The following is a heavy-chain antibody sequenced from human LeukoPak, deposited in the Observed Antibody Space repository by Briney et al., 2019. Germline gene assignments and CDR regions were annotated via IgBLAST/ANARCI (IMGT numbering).Heavy chain of an antibody. D-gene: IGHD2-15*01. J-gene: IGHJ3*02. CDR1: GYTFTSYD. Sequence: VASVKVSCKASGYTFTSYDINWVRQATGQGLEWMGWMNPNSGNTGYAQKFQGRVTMTRNTSISTAYMELSSLRSEDTAVYYCAREDCSGGSCYQGFDIWGQGTMVTVSS. CDR2: MNPNSGNT. CDR3: AREDCSGGSCYQGFDI. V-gene: IGHV1-8*01.